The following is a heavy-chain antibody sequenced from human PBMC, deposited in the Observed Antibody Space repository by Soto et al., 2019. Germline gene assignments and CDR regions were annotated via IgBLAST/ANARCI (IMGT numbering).Heavy chain of an antibody. CDR2: IYNGGST. D-gene: IGHD7-27*01. J-gene: IGHJ4*02. CDR3: AKGPSGDKVDY. CDR1: GDSISNVNYC. Sequence: QVQLQESGPGLVKPSQTLSLTCTVSGDSISNVNYCWSWIRQPPAKGMEWIGHIYNGGSTYSNPSPGSRVTLSVETSKVQSSLKLRSVSAADTAVYYCAKGPSGDKVDYWGQGTLGTVSS. V-gene: IGHV4-30-4*01.